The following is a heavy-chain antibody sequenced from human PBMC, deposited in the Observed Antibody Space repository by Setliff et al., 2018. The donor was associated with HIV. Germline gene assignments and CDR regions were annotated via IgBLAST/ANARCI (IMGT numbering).Heavy chain of an antibody. Sequence: GGSLRLSCATSGFTFDISDMSWVRQAPGKGLEWVSSISGGGHNTYYADSVKGRFTISRDNSKNTLYLQLSSLRVEDTAIYHCAKVGNTMVLGIFGAAFDMWGQGTVVTVSS. CDR2: ISGGGHNT. CDR1: GFTFDISD. CDR3: AKVGNTMVLGIFGAAFDM. V-gene: IGHV3-23*01. D-gene: IGHD3-10*01. J-gene: IGHJ3*02.